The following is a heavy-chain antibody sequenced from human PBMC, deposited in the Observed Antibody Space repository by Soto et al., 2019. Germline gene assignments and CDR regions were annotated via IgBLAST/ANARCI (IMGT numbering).Heavy chain of an antibody. V-gene: IGHV1-24*01. Sequence: ASVKFSCKVSGYTLTELSMHWVRQAPGKGLECMGGFDPEDGETIYAQKFQGRVTMTEDTSTDTAYMELSSLRSEDTAVYYCATSSESTRGYRYGWRGLYYYYGMDVWGQGTTVTVSS. CDR3: ATSSESTRGYRYGWRGLYYYYGMDV. J-gene: IGHJ6*02. D-gene: IGHD5-18*01. CDR2: FDPEDGET. CDR1: GYTLTELS.